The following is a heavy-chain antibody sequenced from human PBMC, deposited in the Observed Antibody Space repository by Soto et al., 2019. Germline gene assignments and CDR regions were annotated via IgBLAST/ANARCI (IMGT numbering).Heavy chain of an antibody. D-gene: IGHD2-15*01. CDR3: AGPKGVVVAATPDHYYYYYGMDV. J-gene: IGHJ6*02. Sequence: QVQLVQSGAEVKKPGSSVKVSCKASGGTFSSYTISWVRQAPGQGLEWMGRIIPILGIANYAQKFQGRVTSYADKSTSTAYMEMSSRISEDTAVYYCAGPKGVVVAATPDHYYYYYGMDVWGQGTTVTVSS. V-gene: IGHV1-69*02. CDR1: GGTFSSYT. CDR2: IIPILGIA.